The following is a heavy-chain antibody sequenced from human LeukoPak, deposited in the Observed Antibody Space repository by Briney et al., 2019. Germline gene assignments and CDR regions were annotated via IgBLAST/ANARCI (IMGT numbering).Heavy chain of an antibody. J-gene: IGHJ3*02. V-gene: IGHV4-59*01. D-gene: IGHD6-6*01. CDR1: GGSISSYY. CDR2: IYYSGGIT. CDR3: VREVAARAFDI. Sequence: SETLSLTCTVSGGSISSYYWSWIRQPPGKGLEWIGYIYYSGGITNYNPSHKSRVTISVDTSKNQFSLKLSSVTAADTAVYYCVREVAARAFDIWGQGTMVTVSS.